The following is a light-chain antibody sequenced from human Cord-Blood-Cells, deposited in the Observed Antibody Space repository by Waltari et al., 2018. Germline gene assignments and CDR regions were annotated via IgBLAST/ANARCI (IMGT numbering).Light chain of an antibody. CDR1: SSAVGGYNS. CDR2: DVS. Sequence: QSALTQPASVSGSPGQSITISCTGTSSAVGGYNSVSWYQQHPGKAPKLMIYDVSNRPSGVSNRFSGSKSGNTASLTISGLQAEDEADYYCSSYTSSSTLVFGTGTKVTVL. J-gene: IGLJ1*01. CDR3: SSYTSSSTLV. V-gene: IGLV2-14*01.